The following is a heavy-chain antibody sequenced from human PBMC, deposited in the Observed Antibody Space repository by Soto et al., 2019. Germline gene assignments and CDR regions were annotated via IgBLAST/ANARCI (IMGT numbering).Heavy chain of an antibody. J-gene: IGHJ5*02. CDR2: IYPGDSDT. CDR1: GYTFSNYW. CDR3: PRLGTTSYDGWWFDP. D-gene: IGHD3-16*01. V-gene: IGHV5-51*01. Sequence: GESLKISCKGSGYTFSNYWIGWVRQMPGKGLEWMGIIYPGDSDTRYSPSFQGQVTMSADTSIGSAYLQWSSLKASDTAIYYCPRLGTTSYDGWWFDPW.